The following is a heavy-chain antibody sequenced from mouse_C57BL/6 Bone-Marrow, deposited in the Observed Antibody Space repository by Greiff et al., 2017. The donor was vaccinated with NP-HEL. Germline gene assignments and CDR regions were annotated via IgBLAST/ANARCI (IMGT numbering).Heavy chain of an antibody. V-gene: IGHV1-62-2*01. J-gene: IGHJ3*01. CDR3: ARHEEGGYYGNYVGWFAY. Sequence: QVQLQQSGAELVKPGASVKLSCKASGYTFTEYTIHWVQQRSGQGLEWIGWFYPGGGSIKYNEKFKDKATLTADKSSSTVYMELSRLTSEDSAVXFCARHEEGGYYGNYVGWFAYWGQGTLVTVSA. D-gene: IGHD2-1*01. CDR2: FYPGGGSI. CDR1: GYTFTEYT.